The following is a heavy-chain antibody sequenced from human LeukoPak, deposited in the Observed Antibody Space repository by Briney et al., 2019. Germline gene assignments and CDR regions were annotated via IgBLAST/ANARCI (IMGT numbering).Heavy chain of an antibody. Sequence: GGSLRLSCAVSGFNLNSYAMHWVRQAPGKGLEWVAVIRHDEANSFYADSVQGRFTISRDTSKKLLYLQMNRLRVEDTAVYYCAKEYTPSSPLGELDSWGQGTLVTVSS. CDR1: GFNLNSYA. V-gene: IGHV3-30*02. D-gene: IGHD6-6*01. CDR2: IRHDEANS. J-gene: IGHJ4*02. CDR3: AKEYTPSSPLGELDS.